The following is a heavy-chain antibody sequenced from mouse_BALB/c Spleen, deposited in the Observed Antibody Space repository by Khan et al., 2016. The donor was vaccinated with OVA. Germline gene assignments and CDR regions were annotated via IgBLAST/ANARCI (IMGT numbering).Heavy chain of an antibody. J-gene: IGHJ3*01. D-gene: IGHD2-1*01. CDR2: INPSNGYT. V-gene: IGHV1-4*01. CDR1: GYTFTSYT. CDR3: TRSSYGNPAWFAD. Sequence: QVQLQQSGAELARPGASVKMSCKASGYTFTSYTMHWVQQRPGQGLEWIGSINPSNGYTNYNQKFKDKATLTADKSSSTAYMQLSSLTSEDSAVYYCTRSSYGNPAWFADWGQGTLVTVSA.